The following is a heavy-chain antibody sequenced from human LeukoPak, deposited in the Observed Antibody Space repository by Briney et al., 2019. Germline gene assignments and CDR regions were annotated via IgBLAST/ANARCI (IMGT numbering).Heavy chain of an antibody. D-gene: IGHD5/OR15-5a*01. CDR2: SSWNSGSF. CDR3: VKDQSVTLFRSPFDI. CDR1: GFTFGDHA. J-gene: IGHJ3*02. Sequence: GGSLRLSCAGSGFTFGDHAMRWVRQGPGKGLEWVSGSSWNSGSFDYAPSVKGRFTNARDNAKKSLYRQMNRLRTEDTAWYYCVKDQSVTLFRSPFDIWGQGTVVTVSS. V-gene: IGHV3-9*01.